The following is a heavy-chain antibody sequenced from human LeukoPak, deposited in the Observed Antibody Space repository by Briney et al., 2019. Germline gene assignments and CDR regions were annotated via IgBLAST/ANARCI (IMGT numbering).Heavy chain of an antibody. V-gene: IGHV4-61*02. CDR3: ARGRDGYNFLNRGEYYYFDY. J-gene: IGHJ4*02. CDR1: GGSISSGSYY. D-gene: IGHD5-24*01. CDR2: FYTSGST. Sequence: PSETLSLTCTVSGGSISSGSYYWSWIRQPAGKGLEWIGRFYTSGSTNYNPSLSVDTSKNQFSLKLNSVTAADTAVYYCARGRDGYNFLNRGEYYYFDYWGQETLVTVSS.